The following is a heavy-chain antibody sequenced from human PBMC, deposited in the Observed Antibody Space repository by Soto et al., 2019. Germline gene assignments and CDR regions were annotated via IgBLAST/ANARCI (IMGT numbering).Heavy chain of an antibody. D-gene: IGHD3-16*01. CDR3: AKVSGGVRPRSNYAGSWFGP. V-gene: IGHV3-23*01. CDR2: ISGSGGST. Sequence: EVQLLESGGGLVQPGGSLRLSCAASGFTFSSYAMSWVRQPPGEGLEWVSAISGSGGSTYYSDSVKGRFTISRDNSKNTLYLQMNRVRAEDTAVYYCAKVSGGVRPRSNYAGSWFGPWGQGTLVTVSS. J-gene: IGHJ5*02. CDR1: GFTFSSYA.